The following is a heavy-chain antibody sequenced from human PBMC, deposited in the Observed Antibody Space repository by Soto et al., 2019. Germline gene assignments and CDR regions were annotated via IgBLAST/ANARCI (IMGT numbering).Heavy chain of an antibody. J-gene: IGHJ4*02. Sequence: SETLSLTCTVSGDSITSYYWTWIRQPPGKGLEWIGYVYYSGTTYSHPSLNSRVSISVDTSENQFSLRLTSVTAADTAVYYCVTVNLVGAAYYFDYWGPGTLVTVSS. V-gene: IGHV4-59*08. CDR1: GDSITSYY. D-gene: IGHD1-26*01. CDR2: VYYSGTT. CDR3: VTVNLVGAAYYFDY.